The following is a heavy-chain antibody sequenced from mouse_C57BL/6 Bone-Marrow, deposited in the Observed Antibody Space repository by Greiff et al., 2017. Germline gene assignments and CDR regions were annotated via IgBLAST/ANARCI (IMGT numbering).Heavy chain of an antibody. CDR2: INPNNGGT. CDR3: ARSRGLYYYGFAY. CDR1: GYTFTDYY. V-gene: IGHV1-26*01. Sequence: VQLQQSGPELVKPGASVKISCKASGYTFTDYYMNWVKQSHGKSLEWIGDINPNNGGTSYNQKFKGKATLTVDKSSSTAYMELRSLTSEDSAVYYCARSRGLYYYGFAYWGQGTLVTVSA. D-gene: IGHD1-1*01. J-gene: IGHJ3*01.